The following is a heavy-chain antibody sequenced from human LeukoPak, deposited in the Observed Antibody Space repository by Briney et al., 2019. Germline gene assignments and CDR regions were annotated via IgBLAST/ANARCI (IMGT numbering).Heavy chain of an antibody. CDR1: GGSISSYY. D-gene: IGHD4-17*01. Sequence: SETLSLTCTVSGGSISSYYWSWIRQPPGKGLEWIGYIYYSGSTNYNPSLKSRVTISVDTSKNQFSLKLSSVTAADTAVYYCAGTRWTPSTVTPDAFDIWGQGTMVTVSS. V-gene: IGHV4-59*01. CDR3: AGTRWTPSTVTPDAFDI. CDR2: IYYSGST. J-gene: IGHJ3*02.